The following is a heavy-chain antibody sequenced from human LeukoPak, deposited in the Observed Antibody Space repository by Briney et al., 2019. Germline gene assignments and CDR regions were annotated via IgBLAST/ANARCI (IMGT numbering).Heavy chain of an antibody. Sequence: GGSLRLSCSASGFTFSSYAMHWVRQAPGKGLEWVGRIKSKTDGGTTDYAAPAKGRFTISRDDSKNTFYLQMNSLKTEDTAVYFCTTVGSGYTLNYWGQGTLVTVSS. D-gene: IGHD3-22*01. CDR1: GFTFSSYA. V-gene: IGHV3-15*01. CDR3: TTVGSGYTLNY. CDR2: IKSKTDGGTT. J-gene: IGHJ4*02.